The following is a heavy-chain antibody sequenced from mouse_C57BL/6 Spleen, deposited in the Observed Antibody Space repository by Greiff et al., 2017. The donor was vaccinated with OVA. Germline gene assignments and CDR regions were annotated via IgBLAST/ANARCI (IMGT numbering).Heavy chain of an antibody. V-gene: IGHV1-31*01. CDR3: ARWSYGSSYDYAMDY. CDR2: IYPYNGVS. D-gene: IGHD1-1*01. CDR1: GYSFTGYY. J-gene: IGHJ4*01. Sequence: VQLQQSGPELVKPGASVKISCKASGYSFTGYYMHWVKQSHGNILDWIGYIYPYNGVSSYNQKFKGKATLTVDKSSSTAYMELRSLTSEDSAVYYCARWSYGSSYDYAMDYWGQGTSVTVSS.